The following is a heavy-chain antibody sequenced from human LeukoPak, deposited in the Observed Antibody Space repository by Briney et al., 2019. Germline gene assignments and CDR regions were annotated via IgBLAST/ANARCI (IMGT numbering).Heavy chain of an antibody. J-gene: IGHJ6*02. CDR3: ARSPVVKRMSYYYYGMDV. V-gene: IGHV4-39*07. Sequence: PSETLSLTCTVSGGSINTTTYYWSWIRQPPGKGLEWIGEINHSGSTNYNPSLKSRVTISVDTSKNQFSLKLSSVTAADTAVYYCARSPVVKRMSYYYYGMDVWGQGTTVTVSS. D-gene: IGHD3-22*01. CDR1: GGSINTTTYY. CDR2: INHSGST.